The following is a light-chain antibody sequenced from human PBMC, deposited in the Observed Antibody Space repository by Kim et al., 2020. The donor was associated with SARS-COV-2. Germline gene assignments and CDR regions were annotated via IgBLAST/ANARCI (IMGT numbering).Light chain of an antibody. J-gene: IGLJ3*02. Sequence: ASVKSTWTLSRGHSSYDIAWHQQQPEKGPRYLMKLNSDGSHRKGDGIPDRFSGSSSGAERYLTISSLQSEDEADYYCQTWGTGIRVFGGGTQLTVL. CDR3: QTWGTGIRV. CDR1: RGHSSYD. V-gene: IGLV4-69*01. CDR2: LNSDGSH.